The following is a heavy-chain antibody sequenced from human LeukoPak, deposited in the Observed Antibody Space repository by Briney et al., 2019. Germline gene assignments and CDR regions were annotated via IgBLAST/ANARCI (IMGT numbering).Heavy chain of an antibody. V-gene: IGHV3-30-3*01. CDR3: ARGAARFIAAVAFDI. CDR2: ISYDGSNK. Sequence: GGSLRLSCAASGFTFSSYAMHWVRQAPGKGLEWVAVISYDGSNKYYADSVKGRFTISRDNSKNTLYLQMNSLRAEDTAVYYCARGAARFIAAVAFDIWGQGTMVTVSS. D-gene: IGHD6-25*01. J-gene: IGHJ3*02. CDR1: GFTFSSYA.